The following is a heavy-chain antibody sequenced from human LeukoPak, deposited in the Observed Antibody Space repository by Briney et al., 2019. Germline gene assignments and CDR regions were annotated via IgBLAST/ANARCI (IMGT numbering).Heavy chain of an antibody. J-gene: IGHJ4*02. Sequence: PGGSLRLSCAASGFTFSSYSMNWVRQAPGKGLEWVSSISSSSSYIYYADSVKGRFTISRDNAKNSLYLQMNSLRAEDTAVYFCASNALNWGSPYYFDYWGQGTLVTVSS. CDR3: ASNALNWGSPYYFDY. V-gene: IGHV3-21*01. CDR1: GFTFSSYS. CDR2: ISSSSSYI. D-gene: IGHD7-27*01.